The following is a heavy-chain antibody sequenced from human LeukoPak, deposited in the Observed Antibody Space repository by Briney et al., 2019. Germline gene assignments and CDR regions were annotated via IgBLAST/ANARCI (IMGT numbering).Heavy chain of an antibody. CDR2: INPNSGGT. CDR3: ARGLDRRAYRLLLGDFDY. CDR1: GYTFTGYY. J-gene: IGHJ4*02. V-gene: IGHV1-2*02. Sequence: APVKVSCKASGYTFTGYYMHWVRQAPGQGLEWMGWINPNSGGTNYAQKFQGRVTMTRDTSISTAYMELSRLRSDDTAVYYCARGLDRRAYRLLLGDFDYWGQGTLVTVSS. D-gene: IGHD2-2*01.